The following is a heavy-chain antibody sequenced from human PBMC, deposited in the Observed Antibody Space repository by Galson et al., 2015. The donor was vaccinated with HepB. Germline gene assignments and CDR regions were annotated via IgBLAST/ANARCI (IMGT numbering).Heavy chain of an antibody. V-gene: IGHV3-15*01. CDR2: IKSKTDGGTT. Sequence: SLRLSCAASGFTFSNAWMSWVRQAPGKGLEWVGRIKSKTDGGTTDYAAPVKGRFTISRDDSKNTLYLQMNSLKTEDTAVYYCNMRRYYYDSSGYYLDYFDYWGQGTLVTVSS. D-gene: IGHD3-22*01. CDR1: GFTFSNAW. J-gene: IGHJ4*02. CDR3: NMRRYYYDSSGYYLDYFDY.